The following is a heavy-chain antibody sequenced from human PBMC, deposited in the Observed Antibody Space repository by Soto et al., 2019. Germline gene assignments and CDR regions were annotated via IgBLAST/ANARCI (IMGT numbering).Heavy chain of an antibody. V-gene: IGHV3-23*01. Sequence: GGSLRLSCAASGFTFSSYAMSWVRQAPGKGLEWVSAISGSGGSTYYAGSVKGRFTITRDNSKNTLYLQMNSLRAEDTAVYYCAKVNGYYYGSGSYYNIDYWGQGTLVTVSS. J-gene: IGHJ4*02. CDR1: GFTFSSYA. D-gene: IGHD3-10*01. CDR3: AKVNGYYYGSGSYYNIDY. CDR2: ISGSGGST.